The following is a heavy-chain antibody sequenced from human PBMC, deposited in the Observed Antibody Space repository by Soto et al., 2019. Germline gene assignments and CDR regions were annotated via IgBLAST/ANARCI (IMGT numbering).Heavy chain of an antibody. Sequence: EVHVLESGGGLVQPGGSMRLSCAASGFAFSSYVMSWVRQAPGKGLEWVSAISGSGGSTYYADSVKGRFTISRDNSKNTLYLQMNSLRAEDTAAYYCAKPPHYYDSSGYLDWGQGTLVTVSS. CDR2: ISGSGGST. D-gene: IGHD3-22*01. J-gene: IGHJ4*02. V-gene: IGHV3-23*01. CDR3: AKPPHYYDSSGYLD. CDR1: GFAFSSYV.